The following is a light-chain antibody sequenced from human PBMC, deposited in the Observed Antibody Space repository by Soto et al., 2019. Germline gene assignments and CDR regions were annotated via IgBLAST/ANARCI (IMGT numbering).Light chain of an antibody. Sequence: EIVLTQSPATLSLSPRERATLSFRASQSVSIYLAWYQQKPGQAPRLLIYDASNRATGIPARFSGSGSGTDFTLTISSLEPEDFAVYYCQQRSNWPLTFGPGTKVDIK. CDR2: DAS. CDR1: QSVSIY. V-gene: IGKV3-11*01. J-gene: IGKJ3*01. CDR3: QQRSNWPLT.